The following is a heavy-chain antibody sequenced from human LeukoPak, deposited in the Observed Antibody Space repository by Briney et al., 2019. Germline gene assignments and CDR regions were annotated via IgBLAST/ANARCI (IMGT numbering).Heavy chain of an antibody. V-gene: IGHV4-38-2*01. CDR1: GYSISSGYC. Sequence: SETLSLTCAVCGYSISSGYCWGRIRQPPGKGLEWIGSIYHSGSTYYNPSLKSRVNISVDTSKNQFSLKLSSVTAADTAVYYCARRQWGHVRYVAFDVWVQGTMVTVSS. CDR3: ARRQWGHVRYVAFDV. D-gene: IGHD7-27*01. J-gene: IGHJ3*01. CDR2: IYHSGST.